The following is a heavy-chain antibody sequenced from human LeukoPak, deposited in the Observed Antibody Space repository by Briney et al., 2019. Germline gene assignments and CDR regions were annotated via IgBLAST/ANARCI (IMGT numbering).Heavy chain of an antibody. V-gene: IGHV3-30-3*01. J-gene: IGHJ4*02. Sequence: PGRSLRLSCAASGFTFSSYAMQWVRKAPGKGLEWVAVISYDGSNKYYADSVKGRFTISRDNSKNTLYLQMNSLRADDTAVYYCATSTGGPDWGYWGQGTLVTVSS. CDR1: GFTFSSYA. CDR3: ATSTGGPDWGY. D-gene: IGHD2-8*02. CDR2: ISYDGSNK.